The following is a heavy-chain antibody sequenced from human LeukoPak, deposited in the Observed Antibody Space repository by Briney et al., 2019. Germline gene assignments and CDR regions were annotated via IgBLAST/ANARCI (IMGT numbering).Heavy chain of an antibody. CDR2: IYYSGST. CDR1: GGSTSSYY. J-gene: IGHJ4*02. Sequence: SETLSLTCTVSGGSTSSYYWSWIRQPPGKGLEWIGYIYYSGSTNYNPSLKSRVTISVDTSKNQFSLKLSSVTAADTAVYYCARGRETYFDYWGQGTLVTVSS. CDR3: ARGRETYFDY. V-gene: IGHV4-59*01.